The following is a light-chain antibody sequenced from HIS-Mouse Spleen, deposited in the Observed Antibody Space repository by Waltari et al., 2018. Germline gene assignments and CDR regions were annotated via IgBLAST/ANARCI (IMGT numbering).Light chain of an antibody. CDR2: DDS. CDR3: YSTDSSGNHRV. V-gene: IGLV3-21*01. J-gene: IGLJ2*01. CDR1: NIGSKS. Sequence: SYVLTQPPSVSVAPGKTARITCGGNNIGSKSVHWYQQKPGQAPVLVVYDDSGRPSGIPEGFSGSSSWTMATLTISGAQVEDEADYYCYSTDSSGNHRVFGGGTKLTVL.